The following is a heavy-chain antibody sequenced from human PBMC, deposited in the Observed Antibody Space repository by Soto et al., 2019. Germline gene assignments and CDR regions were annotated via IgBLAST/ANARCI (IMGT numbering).Heavy chain of an antibody. J-gene: IGHJ6*02. CDR2: ISGSGGST. Sequence: GGSLRLSCAASGFNFRSYAMSWVRQAPGKGLEWVSAISGSGGSTYYADSVKGRFTISRDNSKNTLYLQMNSMRAADTAVYDCAKELVTYYYGMDVWGQGTTVTVSS. D-gene: IGHD4-4*01. CDR3: AKELVTYYYGMDV. V-gene: IGHV3-23*01. CDR1: GFNFRSYA.